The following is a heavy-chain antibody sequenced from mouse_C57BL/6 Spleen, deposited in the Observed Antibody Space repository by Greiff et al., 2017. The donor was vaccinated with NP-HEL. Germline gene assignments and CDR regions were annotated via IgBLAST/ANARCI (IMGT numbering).Heavy chain of an antibody. CDR3: ARGDYYGSSGFAY. CDR1: GYTFTSYW. Sequence: QVQLQQPGAELVRPGSSVKLSCKASGYTFTSYWMHWVKQRPIQGLEWIGNIDPSDSETHYNQKFKDKATLTVDKSSSTAYMQLSSLTSEDSAVYYCARGDYYGSSGFAYWGQGTLVTVSA. CDR2: IDPSDSET. V-gene: IGHV1-52*01. D-gene: IGHD1-1*01. J-gene: IGHJ3*01.